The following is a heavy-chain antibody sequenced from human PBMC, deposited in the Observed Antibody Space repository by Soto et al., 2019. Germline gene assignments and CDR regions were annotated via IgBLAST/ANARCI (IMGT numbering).Heavy chain of an antibody. Sequence: QPGGSLRLSCAASGFTFSGYGMHWVRQAPGKGLEWVAVISYDGSNKYYADSVKGRLTISRDNSKNTLYLQMNSLRAEDTAVYYCAEEEGKYLDYWGQGTLVTVSS. CDR1: GFTFSGYG. CDR2: ISYDGSNK. D-gene: IGHD6-6*01. V-gene: IGHV3-30*18. J-gene: IGHJ4*02. CDR3: AEEEGKYLDY.